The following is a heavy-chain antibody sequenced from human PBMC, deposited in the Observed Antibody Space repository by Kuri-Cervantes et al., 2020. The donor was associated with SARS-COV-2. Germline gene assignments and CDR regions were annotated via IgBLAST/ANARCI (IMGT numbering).Heavy chain of an antibody. CDR3: AKSGRKYDV. CDR2: ISSSGSTI. D-gene: IGHD3-10*01. J-gene: IGHJ3*01. Sequence: GESLKISCAASGFTFSDYYMSWIRQAPGKGLEWVSYISSSGSTIYYADSVKRRFTISRDNAKNLLYLQLNSLRVEDTAVYYCAKSGRKYDVWGQGTMVTVSS. V-gene: IGHV3-11*04. CDR1: GFTFSDYY.